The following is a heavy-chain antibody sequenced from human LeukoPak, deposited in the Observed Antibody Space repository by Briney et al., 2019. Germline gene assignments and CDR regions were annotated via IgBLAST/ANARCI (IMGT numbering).Heavy chain of an antibody. CDR2: IYYSGST. CDR1: GGSISSSSYY. D-gene: IGHD3-3*01. J-gene: IGHJ4*02. Sequence: SETLSLTCTVSGGSISSSSYYWGWIRQPPGKGLEWIGSIYYSGSTYYNPSLKSRVTISVDTSKNQFSLKLSSVTAADTAVYYCASNYYDFWSGYYSPPGPAFDYWGQGTLVTVSS. CDR3: ASNYYDFWSGYYSPPGPAFDY. V-gene: IGHV4-39*01.